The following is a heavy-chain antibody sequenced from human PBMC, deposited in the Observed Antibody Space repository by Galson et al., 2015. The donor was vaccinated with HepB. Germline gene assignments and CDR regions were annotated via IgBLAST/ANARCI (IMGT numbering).Heavy chain of an antibody. CDR2: IDWDDDK. CDR1: GFSLSTSGMC. D-gene: IGHD3-10*01. CDR3: ARYITMVRGVGYYGMDV. Sequence: PALVKPTQTLTLTCTFPGFSLSTSGMCVSWLRQPPGKALEWLARIDWDDDKYYSTTLKTRLTISKDTSKNQVVLTMTNMDPVDTATYYCARYITMVRGVGYYGMDVWGQGTTVTVSS. J-gene: IGHJ6*02. V-gene: IGHV2-70*11.